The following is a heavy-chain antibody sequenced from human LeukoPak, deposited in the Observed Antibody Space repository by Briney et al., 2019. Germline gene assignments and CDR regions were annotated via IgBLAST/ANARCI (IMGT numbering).Heavy chain of an antibody. CDR2: ISSSSSII. D-gene: IGHD6-19*01. J-gene: IGHJ6*02. V-gene: IGHV3-48*01. CDR1: GFTFTSYW. CDR3: ARDLTSSGYSSGSYYNYYGMDV. Sequence: GGSLRLSCAVSGFTFTSYWMNWVRQAPGKGLEWVSYISSSSSIIYYADSVKGRFTISRDNAKNSLYLQMNSLRAEDTAVYYCARDLTSSGYSSGSYYNYYGMDVWGQGTTVTVSS.